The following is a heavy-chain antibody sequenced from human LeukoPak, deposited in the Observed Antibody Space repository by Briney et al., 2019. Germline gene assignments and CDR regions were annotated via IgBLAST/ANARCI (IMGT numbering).Heavy chain of an antibody. Sequence: WVRQPPGKGLEWIGSIYYSGSTYYNPSLKSRVTISVDTSKNQFSLKLSSVTAADTAVYYCARHPVFNYYDSSGYPWWGQGTLVTVSS. D-gene: IGHD3-22*01. J-gene: IGHJ4*02. CDR3: ARHPVFNYYDSSGYPW. CDR2: IYYSGST. V-gene: IGHV4-39*01.